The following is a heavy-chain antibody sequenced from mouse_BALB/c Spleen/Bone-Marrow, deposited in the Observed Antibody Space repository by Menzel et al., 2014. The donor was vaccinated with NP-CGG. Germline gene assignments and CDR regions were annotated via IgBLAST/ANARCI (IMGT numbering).Heavy chain of an antibody. V-gene: IGHV14-3*02. Sequence: DVQLVEPGAELVKPGASVKLSCTTSGFNIKDTYIYWVKRRPEQGLDWIGRIDPADDTTIYDPKFQDKATITTDTSSSMAYLQLSSLTSEDAAVYFCSRGTRYYFDYWGQGTTLTVPS. J-gene: IGHJ2*01. D-gene: IGHD1-1*01. CDR1: GFNIKDTY. CDR3: SRGTRYYFDY. CDR2: IDPADDTT.